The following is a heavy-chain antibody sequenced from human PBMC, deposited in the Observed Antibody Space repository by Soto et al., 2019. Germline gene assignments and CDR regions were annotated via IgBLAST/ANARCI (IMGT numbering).Heavy chain of an antibody. CDR2: ISDYNGKT. D-gene: IGHD6-19*01. V-gene: IGHV1-18*01. J-gene: IGHJ4*02. Sequence: QVRLVQTGGEVKKSGASVKVSCKASGYLFDNYGMSWVRQARGQVREWLGWISDYNGKTEYAQKFQGRVTMTTETSTTTVYMELGSLRSDDTAVYFCARDGTYTSGWFFEYGGQGTLVSVPS. CDR1: GYLFDNYG. CDR3: ARDGTYTSGWFFEY.